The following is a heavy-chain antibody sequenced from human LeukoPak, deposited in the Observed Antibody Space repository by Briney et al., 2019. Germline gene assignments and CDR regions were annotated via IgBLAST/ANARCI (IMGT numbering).Heavy chain of an antibody. CDR3: ARHGYDGFDM. Sequence: GGSLRLSCAASGFTFSTYNMNWVRQAPGKGLEWVSSISNTGSYIYYSDSVKGRFTISRDNAKNSLYMQMNNLRAEDTAVYYCARHGYDGFDMWGQGTMVTASS. D-gene: IGHD6-13*01. CDR2: ISNTGSYI. J-gene: IGHJ3*02. CDR1: GFTFSTYN. V-gene: IGHV3-21*01.